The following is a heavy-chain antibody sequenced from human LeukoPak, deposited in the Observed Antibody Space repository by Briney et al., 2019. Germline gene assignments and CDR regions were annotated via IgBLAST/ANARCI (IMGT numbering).Heavy chain of an antibody. CDR1: GFTFSSHA. Sequence: GGSLRLSCAASGFTFSSHAMSWVRQAPGKGLEWVSGISGSGGSTYYADSVKGRFTISRDNSKQTLYLQMNSLRGEDTAIYYCASASGYSSGWPLDYWGQGTLVTVSS. D-gene: IGHD6-19*01. CDR2: ISGSGGST. CDR3: ASASGYSSGWPLDY. V-gene: IGHV3-23*01. J-gene: IGHJ4*02.